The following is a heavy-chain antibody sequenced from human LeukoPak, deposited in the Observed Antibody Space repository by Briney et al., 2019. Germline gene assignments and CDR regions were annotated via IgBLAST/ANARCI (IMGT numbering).Heavy chain of an antibody. Sequence: GGSLRLSCAASGFTFDDYAMHWVRQAPGKGLEWASGISWNSGSIGYADSVKGRFTISRDNAKNSLYLQMNSLRAEDMALYYCAKAVAAAGTDYFDYWGQGTLVTVSS. V-gene: IGHV3-9*03. CDR3: AKAVAAAGTDYFDY. J-gene: IGHJ4*02. CDR1: GFTFDDYA. CDR2: ISWNSGSI. D-gene: IGHD6-13*01.